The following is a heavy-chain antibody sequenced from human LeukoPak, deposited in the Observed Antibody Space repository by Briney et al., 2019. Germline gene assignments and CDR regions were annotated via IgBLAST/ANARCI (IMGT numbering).Heavy chain of an antibody. Sequence: PSETLSLTCTVSGGSISSGSYYWSWIRQPAGKGLEWIGRIYSSGSTNYNPSLKSRLTISVDTSKNQFSLKLSSVTAADTAVYYCARETSQKGAHYMDVWGKGTTVTISS. J-gene: IGHJ6*03. V-gene: IGHV4-61*10. CDR2: IYSSGST. D-gene: IGHD3-16*01. CDR3: ARETSQKGAHYMDV. CDR1: GGSISSGSYY.